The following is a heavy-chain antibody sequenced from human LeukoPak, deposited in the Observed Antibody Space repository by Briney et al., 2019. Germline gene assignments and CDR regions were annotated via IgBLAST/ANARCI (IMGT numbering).Heavy chain of an antibody. Sequence: GGSLRLSCAASGITFSSYAMSWVRQAPGRGLEWVSVIGSGGATTYYADSVKGRFTISRDNSKNTLVLQMNSLRVEDTAVYYCAKNLAGAKPFDYWGQGTLVTVSS. CDR1: GITFSSYA. CDR2: IGSGGATT. J-gene: IGHJ4*02. V-gene: IGHV3-23*01. D-gene: IGHD1-26*01. CDR3: AKNLAGAKPFDY.